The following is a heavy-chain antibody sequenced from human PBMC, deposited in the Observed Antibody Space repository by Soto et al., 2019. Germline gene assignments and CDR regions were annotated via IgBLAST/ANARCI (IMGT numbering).Heavy chain of an antibody. CDR2: IIPVFRSA. V-gene: IGHV1-69*13. Sequence: SVKVSCKASGGTFNKFAFSWVRQAPGQGFEWMGGIIPVFRSANYAQRFRGRITITADEYTSTVYLYLNDLRSDDTAVYYCARRYCASDNCPLFYYFVDLWGLGTTVTVSS. CDR3: ARRYCASDNCPLFYYFVDL. J-gene: IGHJ6*02. CDR1: GGTFNKFA. D-gene: IGHD2-21*02.